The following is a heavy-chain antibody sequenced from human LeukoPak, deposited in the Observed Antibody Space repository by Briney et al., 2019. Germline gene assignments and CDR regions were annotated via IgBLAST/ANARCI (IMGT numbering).Heavy chain of an antibody. CDR3: ARHDNDDDFDY. V-gene: IGHV7-4-1*02. D-gene: IGHD3-16*01. CDR2: INMYTANP. CDR1: GYTFIRYA. Sequence: ASVKISCKASGYTFIRYAINWLRQVPGQGLEWMGWINMYTANPAYAQGFTERFVFSLDTSVSTAYLEISNLKAEDTAVYYCARHDNDDDFDYWGQGTLVTVSS. J-gene: IGHJ4*02.